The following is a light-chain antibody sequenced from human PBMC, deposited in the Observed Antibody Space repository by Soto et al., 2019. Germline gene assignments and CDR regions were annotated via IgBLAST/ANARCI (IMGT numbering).Light chain of an antibody. V-gene: IGKV3-15*01. Sequence: EIVMTQSPATLSVSPGERATLSCRASQSISNNVAWYQQKPGQAPRLLIYAASTRAIAIPARFSGSGSGTEFTLPISSLQSEDIALYSCEQYHNWPWTFGQGTKVEIK. CDR1: QSISNN. CDR3: EQYHNWPWT. J-gene: IGKJ1*01. CDR2: AAS.